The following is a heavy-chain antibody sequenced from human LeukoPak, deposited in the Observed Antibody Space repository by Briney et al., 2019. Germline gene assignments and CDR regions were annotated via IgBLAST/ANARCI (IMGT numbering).Heavy chain of an antibody. CDR2: IKQDGSEK. Sequence: GSLRLSCAASGFTFSCYWISWVRQAAGKVLGWVANIKQDGSEKYYVDSVKGRFTISRDNAKNSLYLQMNSLRAEDTAVYYCAREYSSGGYGYYFDYWGQGTLVTVSS. V-gene: IGHV3-7*01. J-gene: IGHJ4*02. D-gene: IGHD6-19*01. CDR3: AREYSSGGYGYYFDY. CDR1: GFTFSCYW.